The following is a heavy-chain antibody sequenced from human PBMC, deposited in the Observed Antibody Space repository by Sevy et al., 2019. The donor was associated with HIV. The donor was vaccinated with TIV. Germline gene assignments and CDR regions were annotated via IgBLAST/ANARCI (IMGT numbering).Heavy chain of an antibody. Sequence: SQTLSLTCAISGDSVSSNSAAWNWIRQSPSRGLEWLGRTYYRSKWCNDYAVSVKSRISINPDTSKNQFSLQLNSVTPEDTAVYFCATGIPEWELGGHWFDPWGQGTLVTVSS. CDR1: GDSVSSNSAA. D-gene: IGHD1-26*01. J-gene: IGHJ5*02. CDR2: TYYRSKWCN. CDR3: ATGIPEWELGGHWFDP. V-gene: IGHV6-1*01.